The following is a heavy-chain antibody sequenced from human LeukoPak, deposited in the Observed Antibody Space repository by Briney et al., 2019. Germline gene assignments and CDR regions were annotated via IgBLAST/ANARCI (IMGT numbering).Heavy chain of an antibody. J-gene: IGHJ5*02. CDR3: ARLCSIRWCLHDWFDP. Sequence: SVKVSCKASGGTFSSYAISWVRQAPGQGLEWMGGIIPIFGTANYAQKFRGRVTITADTSTSTAYMELRSLRSDDTAVYYCARLCSIRWCLHDWFDPWGQGTLVTVSS. CDR2: IIPIFGTA. D-gene: IGHD2-21*01. CDR1: GGTFSSYA. V-gene: IGHV1-69*06.